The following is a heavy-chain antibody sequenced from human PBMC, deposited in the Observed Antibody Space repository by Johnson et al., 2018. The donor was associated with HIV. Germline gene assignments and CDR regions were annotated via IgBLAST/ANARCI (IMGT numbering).Heavy chain of an antibody. CDR2: ISYDGSNK. V-gene: IGHV3-30-3*01. D-gene: IGHD5-24*01. CDR3: AKDIYGYDAFDI. CDR1: GFTFSSYA. J-gene: IGHJ3*02. Sequence: QMLLVESGGGVVQPGRSLRLSCAASGFTFSSYAMHWVRQAPGKGLEWVAVISYDGSNKHFAESVQGRFTVSRDNSNNTLYMQMKSLKAEDTAVYYCAKDIYGYDAFDIWGQGTMVTVSS.